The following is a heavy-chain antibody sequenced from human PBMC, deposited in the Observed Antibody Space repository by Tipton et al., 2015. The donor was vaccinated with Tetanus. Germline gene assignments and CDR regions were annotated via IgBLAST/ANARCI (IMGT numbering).Heavy chain of an antibody. V-gene: IGHV4-59*01. CDR3: ARAVKSSSSPYYYYGMDV. CDR2: IYYSGST. CDR1: GGSISSYY. J-gene: IGHJ6*02. Sequence: TLSLTCTVSGGSISSYYWSWIRQPPGKGLEWIGYIYYSGSTNYNPSLKSRVTISVDTSKNQFSLKLSSVTAADTAVYYCARAVKSSSSPYYYYGMDVWGQGTTVPVSS. D-gene: IGHD6-6*01.